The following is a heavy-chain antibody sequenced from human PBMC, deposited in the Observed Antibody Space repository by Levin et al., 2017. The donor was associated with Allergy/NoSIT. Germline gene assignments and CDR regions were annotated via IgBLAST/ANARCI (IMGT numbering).Heavy chain of an antibody. CDR1: GFTVNTNY. J-gene: IGHJ4*02. CDR3: ATQGGYCSGDNCYSADY. Sequence: PGGSLRLSCAVSGFTVNTNYMSWVRQAPGKGLEWVSVVLSGGGTYYAGSVKGRFTISRDISRNTLYLQMNNVRADDTAVYYCATQGGYCSGDNCYSADYWGQGTLVTVAS. V-gene: IGHV3-53*01. CDR2: VLSGGGT. D-gene: IGHD2-15*01.